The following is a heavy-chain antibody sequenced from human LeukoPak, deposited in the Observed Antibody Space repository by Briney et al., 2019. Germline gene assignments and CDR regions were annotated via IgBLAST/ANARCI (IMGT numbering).Heavy chain of an antibody. CDR1: GFTFRSYE. CDR3: AASTKQTAMVDY. J-gene: IGHJ4*02. V-gene: IGHV3-48*03. D-gene: IGHD5-18*01. Sequence: GGSLRLSCAASGFTFRSYEMNWVRQAPGKGLEWFSYISSSGSTMYYGDSVKGRFTISRDNAKNSLFLQMNSLKADDTAVYYCAASTKQTAMVDYWGQGTLVTVSS. CDR2: ISSSGSTM.